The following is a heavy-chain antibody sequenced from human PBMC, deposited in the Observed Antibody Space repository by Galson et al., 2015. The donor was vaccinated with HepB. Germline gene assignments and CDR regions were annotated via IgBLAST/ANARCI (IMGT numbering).Heavy chain of an antibody. CDR1: GYTFTSYG. V-gene: IGHV1-18*04. D-gene: IGHD2-2*01. Sequence: SVKVSCKASGYTFTSYGIGWVRQAPGQGLEWMGWISAYNGNTNYAQKLQGRVTMTTDTSTSTAYMELRSLRSDDTAVYYCAREGSGDIVVVPAAPGYYYGMDVWGQGTTVTVSS. CDR3: AREGSGDIVVVPAAPGYYYGMDV. J-gene: IGHJ6*02. CDR2: ISAYNGNT.